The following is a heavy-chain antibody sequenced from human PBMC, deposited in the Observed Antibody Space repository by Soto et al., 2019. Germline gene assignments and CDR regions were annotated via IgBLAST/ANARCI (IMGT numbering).Heavy chain of an antibody. Sequence: GGSLRLPWAPSGFTFSSVGMPWVCQAPGKGLEWVSSITDSGGSTDYADSVKGRFTISRDNSRNTLYLQMNSLRADDTSVYYCAKLYSNTRYFDYWGQGTRVTVSS. CDR2: ITDSGGST. V-gene: IGHV3-23*01. J-gene: IGHJ4*02. CDR3: AKLYSNTRYFDY. D-gene: IGHD2-15*01. CDR1: GFTFSSVG.